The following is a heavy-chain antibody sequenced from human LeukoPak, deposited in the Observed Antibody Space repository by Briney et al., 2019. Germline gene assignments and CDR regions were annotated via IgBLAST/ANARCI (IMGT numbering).Heavy chain of an antibody. D-gene: IGHD2-15*01. CDR2: ISGSGGTT. CDR1: GFTFSSYT. CDR3: AKAPVTTCRGAFCYPFDY. J-gene: IGHJ4*02. Sequence: GGTLRLSCAASGFTFSSYTMSWVRQAPGKGLEWVAAISGSGGTTYYADSVKGRFTISRDSSKNTLFLQMNRLRPEDAAVYYCAKAPVTTCRGAFCYPFDYWGLGTLVTVSS. V-gene: IGHV3-23*01.